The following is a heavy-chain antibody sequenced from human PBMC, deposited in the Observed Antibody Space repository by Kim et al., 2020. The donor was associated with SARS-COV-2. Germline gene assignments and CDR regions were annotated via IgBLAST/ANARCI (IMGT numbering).Heavy chain of an antibody. CDR1: GFPFSSYS. Sequence: GGSLRLSCAASGFPFSSYSMNWVRQAPGKGLDWVSYIDSYGTIYYADSVKGRFTVSRDNAKNSLYLHMSSLRDEDTAVYYCARDHQYSSDYYYAFDYWGQGTLVAVSS. V-gene: IGHV3-48*02. CDR3: ARDHQYSSDYYYAFDY. CDR2: IDSYGTI. D-gene: IGHD3-22*01. J-gene: IGHJ4*02.